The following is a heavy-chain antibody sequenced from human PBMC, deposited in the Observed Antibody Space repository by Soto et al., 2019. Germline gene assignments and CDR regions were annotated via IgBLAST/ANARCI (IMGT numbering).Heavy chain of an antibody. V-gene: IGHV1-18*01. D-gene: IGHD6-13*01. J-gene: IGHJ4*02. Sequence: ASVKVSCKASGYTFTTYYINWVRQAPGQGLEWMGWISAYNSNTNYAQKLQGRVTMTIDTSTTTAYMELRSLRSDDTAVYYCARDRAAAGTGSDYWGQGSLVTVSS. CDR2: ISAYNSNT. CDR1: GYTFTTYY. CDR3: ARDRAAAGTGSDY.